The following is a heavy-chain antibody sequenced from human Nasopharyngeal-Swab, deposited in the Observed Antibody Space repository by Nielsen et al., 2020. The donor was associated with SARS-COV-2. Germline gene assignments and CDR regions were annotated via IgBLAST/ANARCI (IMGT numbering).Heavy chain of an antibody. J-gene: IGHJ4*02. Sequence: GGSLRLSCAASGFTFENYAMHWVRQPPGKGLEWVSGITWNSGNKGYAESVQGRFTISRDNAKNSLYLQMNSLRAEDTALYYCTRDTPAMFAYWGQGTLVSVSS. CDR3: TRDTPAMFAY. CDR1: GFTFENYA. CDR2: ITWNSGNK. V-gene: IGHV3-9*01.